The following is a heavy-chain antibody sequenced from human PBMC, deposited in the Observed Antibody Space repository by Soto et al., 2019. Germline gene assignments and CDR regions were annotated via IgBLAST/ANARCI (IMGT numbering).Heavy chain of an antibody. CDR2: TSPYSGNT. CDR3: AMVDNYVTPTPQDV. V-gene: IGHV1-18*01. CDR1: GYIFVNYG. D-gene: IGHD3-16*01. Sequence: QVQLVQSGDEVRKPGSSVKVSCKAPGYIFVNYGIAWVRLAPGQGLEWMGWTSPYSGNTHYASKVQGRLTMTTDTSTSTAYMDLGSLTSDDTAVYYCAMVDNYVTPTPQDVWGQGTTVTVSS. J-gene: IGHJ6*02.